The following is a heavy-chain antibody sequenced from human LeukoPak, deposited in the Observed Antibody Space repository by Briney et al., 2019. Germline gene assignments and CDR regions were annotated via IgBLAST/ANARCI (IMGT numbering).Heavy chain of an antibody. V-gene: IGHV1-2*02. CDR3: ARVRPIAAAGKEFDY. D-gene: IGHD6-13*01. J-gene: IGHJ4*02. CDR1: GYTFTGYY. CDR2: INPNSGGT. Sequence: ASVTVSCKASGYTFTGYYMHWVRQAPGQRLEWMGWINPNSGGTNYAQKFQGRVTMTRDTSISSAYMELSRLRSDDTPVYYCARVRPIAAAGKEFDYWGQGTLVTVSS.